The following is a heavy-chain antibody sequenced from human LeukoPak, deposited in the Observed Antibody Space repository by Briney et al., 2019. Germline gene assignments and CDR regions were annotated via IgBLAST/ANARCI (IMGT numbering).Heavy chain of an antibody. D-gene: IGHD3-10*01. V-gene: IGHV1-3*03. J-gene: IGHJ6*03. Sequence: ASVKVSCKASGYTFTNYAIHWVRQAPGQRLEWMGWINAGNGDTKYSQEFQGRVTITRDTSANTDYMELRSLRSEDMAVYYCARGAWTSPSYGSGNYYPYYYYMDVWGKGTTVTVSS. CDR1: GYTFTNYA. CDR3: ARGAWTSPSYGSGNYYPYYYYMDV. CDR2: INAGNGDT.